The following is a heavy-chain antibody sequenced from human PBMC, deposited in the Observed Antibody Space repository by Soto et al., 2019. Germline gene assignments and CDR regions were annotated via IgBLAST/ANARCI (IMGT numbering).Heavy chain of an antibody. J-gene: IGHJ4*02. CDR2: IIPMIGRT. D-gene: IGHD3-9*01. CDR3: ASWDYDVLTGYSYDD. Sequence: QVQLVQSGAEVKKPGSSVKVSCKASGGTFNNYGMGWVRQAPGQGLEGMGGIIPMIGRTNYAQKFQGRLTLTADASRSTAYMELRSVRSDDTAVYYCASWDYDVLTGYSYDDWGQGPLVTVSS. V-gene: IGHV1-69*01. CDR1: GGTFNNYG.